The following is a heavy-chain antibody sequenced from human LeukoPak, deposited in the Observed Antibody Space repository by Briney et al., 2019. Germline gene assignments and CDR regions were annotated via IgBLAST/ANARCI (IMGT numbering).Heavy chain of an antibody. CDR3: ARGSTTWDYYYGMDV. J-gene: IGHJ6*02. V-gene: IGHV1-2*02. CDR1: GYTFTAYY. Sequence: ASVKVSCKASGYTFTAYYMNWLRQAPGQGLEWMGWINPNSGGTNYAQTFQGRVAMTRDTSISTDHMELSRLRSDDTAVYCCARGSTTWDYYYGMDVWGQGATVTVSS. D-gene: IGHD2-2*01. CDR2: INPNSGGT.